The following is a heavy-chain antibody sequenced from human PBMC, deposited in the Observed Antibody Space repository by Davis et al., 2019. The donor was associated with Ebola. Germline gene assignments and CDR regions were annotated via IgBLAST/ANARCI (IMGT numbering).Heavy chain of an antibody. CDR2: IKQDGSEK. CDR1: GFTFSSYW. CDR3: ARDKIVGATWFDR. Sequence: GGSLRLSCAASGFTFSSYWMSWVRQAPGKGLEWVANIKQDGSEKYYVDSVKGRFTISRDNAKNSLYLQMNSLRAEDTAVYYCARDKIVGATWFDRWGQETLVTVSS. D-gene: IGHD1-26*01. J-gene: IGHJ5*02. V-gene: IGHV3-7*03.